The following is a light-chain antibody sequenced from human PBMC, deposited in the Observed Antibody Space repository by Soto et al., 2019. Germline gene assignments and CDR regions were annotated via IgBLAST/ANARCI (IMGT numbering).Light chain of an antibody. CDR1: SRDVGGYKY. CDR3: ASYAGSRTYV. Sequence: QSVLTQPASVSGSPGQSITISCTGTSRDVGGYKYVSWYQHLPGRAPKLLIFEVTMRPSGISDRFSGSKSASTASLTISGLQAEDEGDYYCASYAGSRTYVFGSGTKVTVL. V-gene: IGLV2-23*02. J-gene: IGLJ1*01. CDR2: EVT.